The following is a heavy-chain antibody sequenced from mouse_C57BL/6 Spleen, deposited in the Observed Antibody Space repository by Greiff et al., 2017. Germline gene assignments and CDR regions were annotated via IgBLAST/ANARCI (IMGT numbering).Heavy chain of an antibody. V-gene: IGHV1-4*01. Sequence: QVQLQQSGAELARPGASVKMSCKASGYTFTSYTMHWVKQRPGQGLEWIGYINPSSGHTKYNQKFKDKATLTADKSSSTAYMQLSSLTSEDSAVYYCASSRDGYYGYFDVWGTGTTVTVSS. CDR3: ASSRDGYYGYFDV. CDR2: INPSSGHT. CDR1: GYTFTSYT. D-gene: IGHD2-3*01. J-gene: IGHJ1*03.